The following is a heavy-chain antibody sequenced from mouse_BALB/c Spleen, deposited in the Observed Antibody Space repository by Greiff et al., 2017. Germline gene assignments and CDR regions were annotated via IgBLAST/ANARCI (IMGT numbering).Heavy chain of an antibody. CDR2: IHYSGST. D-gene: IGHD2-3*01. J-gene: IGHJ3*01. CDR3: ARGNGYYMAY. Sequence: VQLKESGPDLVKPSQSLSLTCTVTGYSITSGYSWHWIRQLPGNKLEWMGYIHYSGSTNYNPSLKSRISITRDTSKNQFFLQLNSVTTEDTATYYCARGNGYYMAYWGQGTLVTVSA. CDR1: GYSITSGYS. V-gene: IGHV3-1*02.